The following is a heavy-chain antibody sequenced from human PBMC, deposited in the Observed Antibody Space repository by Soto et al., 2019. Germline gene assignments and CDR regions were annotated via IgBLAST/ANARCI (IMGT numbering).Heavy chain of an antibody. CDR3: AKDMRQQQLGWFDP. Sequence: GGSLRLSCAASGFTFDDYAMHWVRQAPGKGLEWVSGISWNSGSIGYADSVKGRFTISRDNAKNSLYLQMNSLRAEDTALYYCAKDMRQQQLGWFDPWGQGTLVTVSS. J-gene: IGHJ5*02. D-gene: IGHD6-13*01. V-gene: IGHV3-9*01. CDR2: ISWNSGSI. CDR1: GFTFDDYA.